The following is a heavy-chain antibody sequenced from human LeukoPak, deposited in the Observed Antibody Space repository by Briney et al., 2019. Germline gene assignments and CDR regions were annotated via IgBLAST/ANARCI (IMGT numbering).Heavy chain of an antibody. CDR3: AGHADFDY. Sequence: GGSLRLSCAASGFIFSNYAMHWFRQAPGKGLEWVAVISYDGSNKYYADSVKGRFTISRDNSKNTLYLQMNSLRAEDTAVYYCAGHADFDYWGQGTLVTVSS. V-gene: IGHV3-30*04. J-gene: IGHJ4*02. CDR1: GFIFSNYA. CDR2: ISYDGSNK.